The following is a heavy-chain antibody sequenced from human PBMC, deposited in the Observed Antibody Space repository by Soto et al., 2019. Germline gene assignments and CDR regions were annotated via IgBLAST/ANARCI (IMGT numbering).Heavy chain of an antibody. CDR3: ARRGVRGGRVSINGMDV. Sequence: QVQLVQSGAEVKKPGASVKVSCKASGYTFTSYGISWVRQAPGQGLEWMGWISAYNGNTNYAQKLQGRVTMTTDTSTSTAYMELRSLGSDDTAVYYWARRGVRGGRVSINGMDVWGQGTTVTVSS. D-gene: IGHD3-10*01. CDR2: ISAYNGNT. J-gene: IGHJ6*02. V-gene: IGHV1-18*01. CDR1: GYTFTSYG.